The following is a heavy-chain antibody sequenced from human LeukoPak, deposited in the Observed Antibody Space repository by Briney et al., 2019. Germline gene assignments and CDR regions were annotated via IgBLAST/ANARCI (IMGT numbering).Heavy chain of an antibody. CDR3: TRPQVWLGTQPFDN. D-gene: IGHD6-19*01. V-gene: IGHV4-34*01. Sequence: PSETLSLTCAVYGGSFSGYYWSWIRQPPGKGLQWIGEINHSGSTNYNPSLKSRVTISVDTSKNQFSLKLSSVTAADTAVYYCTRPQVWLGTQPFDNWGQGTLVTVSS. CDR1: GGSFSGYY. CDR2: INHSGST. J-gene: IGHJ4*02.